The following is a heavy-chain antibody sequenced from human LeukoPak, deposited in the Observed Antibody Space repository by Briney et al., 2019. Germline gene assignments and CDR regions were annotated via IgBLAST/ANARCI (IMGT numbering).Heavy chain of an antibody. D-gene: IGHD3-22*01. CDR2: ISSSGSTI. J-gene: IGHJ4*02. V-gene: IGHV3-11*01. Sequence: GGSLRLSCAASGFTFSDYYMSWIRQAPGKGLEWVSYISSSGSTIYYADSVKGRFTISRDNAKNSLYLQMNSLRAEDTAVYYCARDPYYYDSSGYYVDWGQGTLVTVSS. CDR1: GFTFSDYY. CDR3: ARDPYYYDSSGYYVD.